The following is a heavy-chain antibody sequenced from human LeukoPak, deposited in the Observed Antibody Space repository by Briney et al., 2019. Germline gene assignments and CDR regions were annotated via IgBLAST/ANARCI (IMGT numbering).Heavy chain of an antibody. CDR1: GFTFSSYA. Sequence: PGRSLRLSCAASGFTFSSYAMHWVRQAPGKGLEWVAVISYDGSNKYYADSVKGRFTISRDNSKNTLYLQMNSLRAEDTAVYYCARVGDRYDFWSGYYRDWGQGTLVTVSS. V-gene: IGHV3-30-3*01. J-gene: IGHJ4*02. CDR2: ISYDGSNK. CDR3: ARVGDRYDFWSGYYRD. D-gene: IGHD3-3*01.